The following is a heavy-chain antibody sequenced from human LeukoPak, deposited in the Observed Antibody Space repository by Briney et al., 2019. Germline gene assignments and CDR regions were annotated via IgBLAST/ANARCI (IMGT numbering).Heavy chain of an antibody. Sequence: SETVSLTCSVSGDSISTYHWNWIRKPPGKGLEWIGYMQSTGNSKYNPSLRSRVNMFVDTSKTQAALILSSVTAADTAVYYCARDKQHSYGRYFDHWGQGALVTVSS. CDR3: ARDKQHSYGRYFDH. CDR1: GDSISTYH. D-gene: IGHD3-16*01. CDR2: MQSTGNS. J-gene: IGHJ4*02. V-gene: IGHV4-59*01.